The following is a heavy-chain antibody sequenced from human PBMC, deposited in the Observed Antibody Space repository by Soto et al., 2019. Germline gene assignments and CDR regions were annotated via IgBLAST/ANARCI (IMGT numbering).Heavy chain of an antibody. CDR3: ARLGPYDSSGYPYYYGMDV. D-gene: IGHD3-22*01. V-gene: IGHV1-69*13. J-gene: IGHJ6*02. CDR2: IIPIFGTA. CDR1: GCTFSSYA. Sequence: SVKVSCKASGCTFSSYAISCVRQAPGQGLEWMGGIIPIFGTANYAQKFQGRVTITADESTSTAYMELSSLRSEDTAVYYCARLGPYDSSGYPYYYGMDVWGQGTTVTVSS.